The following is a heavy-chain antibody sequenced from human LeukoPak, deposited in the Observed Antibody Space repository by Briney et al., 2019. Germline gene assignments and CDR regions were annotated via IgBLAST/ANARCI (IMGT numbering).Heavy chain of an antibody. V-gene: IGHV4-34*01. CDR1: GGSFSGYY. CDR2: INHSGST. D-gene: IGHD2-15*01. J-gene: IGHJ6*03. CDR3: ARGRCSGGSCYWHYYYMDV. Sequence: SETLSLTCAVYGGSFSGYYWSWIRQPPGKGLEWIGEINHSGSTNYNLSLKSRVTISVDTSKNQFSLKLSSVTAADTAVYYCARGRCSGGSCYWHYYYMDVWGKGTTVTVSS.